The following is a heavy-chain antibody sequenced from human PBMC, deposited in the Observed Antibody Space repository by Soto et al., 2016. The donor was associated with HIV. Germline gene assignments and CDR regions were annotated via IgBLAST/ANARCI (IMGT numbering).Heavy chain of an antibody. V-gene: IGHV1-2*02. J-gene: IGHJ6*02. CDR2: ISPNSQTT. Sequence: QVQLVQSGPELKEPGASVKVSCKISGPSFPTFHIHWVREAPGQGLEWMGWISPNSQTTNYAQKFHGRVTMTRDPSISTAYMELSGLKSDDTAVYYCATPKNFGLYGFDVWAEGPRSPSP. CDR1: GPSFPTFH. CDR3: ATPKNFGLYGFDV. D-gene: IGHD3-10*01.